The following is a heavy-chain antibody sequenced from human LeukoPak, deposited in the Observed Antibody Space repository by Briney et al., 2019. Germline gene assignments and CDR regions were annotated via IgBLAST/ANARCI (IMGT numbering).Heavy chain of an antibody. CDR1: GGSISSYY. D-gene: IGHD6-13*01. CDR3: AGNSWYRDAFDI. CDR2: IYHSGST. V-gene: IGHV4-59*04. Sequence: SETLSLTCTVSGGSISSYYWSWIRQPPGKGLEWIGSIYHSGSTYYNPSLKSRVTISVDTSKNQFSLKLSSVTAADTAVYYCAGNSWYRDAFDIWGQGTMVTVSS. J-gene: IGHJ3*02.